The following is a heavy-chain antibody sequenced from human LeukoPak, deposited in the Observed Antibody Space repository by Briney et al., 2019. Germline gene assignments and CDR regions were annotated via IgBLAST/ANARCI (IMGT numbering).Heavy chain of an antibody. CDR2: MNPNRGNT. Sequence: GGSVKVSCKASGYTFTSYDINWVRQATGQGLEWMGWMNPNRGNTGYAQKFQGRVTMTRNTSISTGYMELSSLRSEDPAVYYCARGAPKVMVRGVRCWFDTWGQGTLVTVSS. CDR3: ARGAPKVMVRGVRCWFDT. D-gene: IGHD3-10*01. J-gene: IGHJ5*01. CDR1: GYTFTSYD. V-gene: IGHV1-8*01.